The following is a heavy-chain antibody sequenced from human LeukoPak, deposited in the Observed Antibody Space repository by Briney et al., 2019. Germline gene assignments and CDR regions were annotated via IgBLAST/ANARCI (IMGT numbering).Heavy chain of an antibody. CDR1: GGSIISSNW. D-gene: IGHD3-22*01. V-gene: IGHV4-4*02. J-gene: IGHJ4*02. CDR3: ARADDRSGYCDY. Sequence: PSGTLSLTCAVSGGSIISSNWWSWVRQTPGKGLEWIGEIYHSGSTNYNPSLKTRVTISVDKSKNHFSLKLSSVTAADTAVYYCARADDRSGYCDYWGQGTLVTVSS. CDR2: IYHSGST.